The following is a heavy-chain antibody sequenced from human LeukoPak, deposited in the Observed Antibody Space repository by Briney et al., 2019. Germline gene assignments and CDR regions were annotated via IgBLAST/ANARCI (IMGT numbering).Heavy chain of an antibody. V-gene: IGHV4-61*02. Sequence: SQTLSLTCTVSGGSISSGSYYWSWIRQPAGKGLEWIGRIYTSGSTNYNPSLKSRVTISVDTSKNQFSLKLSSVTAADPAVYYCARDPLYYDILTGYSHWGQGTLVTVSS. CDR2: IYTSGST. CDR3: ARDPLYYDILTGYSH. J-gene: IGHJ4*02. CDR1: GGSISSGSYY. D-gene: IGHD3-9*01.